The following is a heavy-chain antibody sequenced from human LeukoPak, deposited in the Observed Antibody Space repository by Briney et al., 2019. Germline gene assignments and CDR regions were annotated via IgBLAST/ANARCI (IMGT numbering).Heavy chain of an antibody. CDR1: GGSISSYY. J-gene: IGHJ6*02. CDR3: ARYGSGSYSFGMDV. D-gene: IGHD3-10*01. CDR2: IYYSGST. Sequence: MASETLSLTCTVSGGSISSYYWSWIRQPPGKGLEWIGYIYYSGSTNYNPSLKSRVTISVDTSKNQFSLKLSSVTAADTAVYYCARYGSGSYSFGMDVWGQGTTVTVSS. V-gene: IGHV4-59*08.